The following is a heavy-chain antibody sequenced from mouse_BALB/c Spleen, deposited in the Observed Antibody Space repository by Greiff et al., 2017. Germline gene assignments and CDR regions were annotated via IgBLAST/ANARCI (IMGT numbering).Heavy chain of an antibody. Sequence: EVKLEESGGGLVQPGGSLRLSCATSGFTFTDYYMSWVRQPPGKALEWLGFIRNKANGYTTEYSASVKGRFTISSDNSQSILYLQMNTMRAEDSATYYCARDRGYYFDYWGQGTTLTVSS. J-gene: IGHJ2*01. CDR2: IRNKANGYTT. CDR1: GFTFTDYY. CDR3: ARDRGYYFDY. V-gene: IGHV7-3*02.